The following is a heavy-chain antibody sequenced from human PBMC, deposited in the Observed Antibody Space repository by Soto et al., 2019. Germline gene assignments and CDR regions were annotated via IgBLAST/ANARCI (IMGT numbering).Heavy chain of an antibody. D-gene: IGHD1-26*01. CDR3: ERRNEFSGSYGPGSRYNWFDP. Sequence: GSSVKVSCKAAGYTFTNYLSSWRRQAPGQGLEWMGWINTYNGNTNHAQKLQGRGTMTTDTSTSTAYMELRSLRSDDTAVYYCERRNEFSGSYGPGSRYNWFDPWGQGTLVTVSS. V-gene: IGHV1-18*01. J-gene: IGHJ5*02. CDR2: INTYNGNT. CDR1: GYTFTNYL.